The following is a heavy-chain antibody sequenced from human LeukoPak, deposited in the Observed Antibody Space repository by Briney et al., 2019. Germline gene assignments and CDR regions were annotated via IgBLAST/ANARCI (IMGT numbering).Heavy chain of an antibody. CDR1: GDSINNYY. V-gene: IGHV4-59*12. CDR2: IYYIGTT. Sequence: SETLSLTCTVSGDSINNYYWSWIRQPPGKGLEWIGYIYYIGTTKFNPSLKSRVTISLDTSRNQFSLKLSSVTAADTAVYYCARLSTVTTSFDYWGQGTLVTVSS. CDR3: ARLSTVTTSFDY. D-gene: IGHD4-17*01. J-gene: IGHJ4*02.